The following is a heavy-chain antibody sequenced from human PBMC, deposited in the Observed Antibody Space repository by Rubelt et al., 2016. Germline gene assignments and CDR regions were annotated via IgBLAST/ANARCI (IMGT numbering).Heavy chain of an antibody. V-gene: IGHV4-34*01. CDR2: INHSGGT. D-gene: IGHD5-18*01. CDR1: GGSFSGFY. J-gene: IGHJ5*02. Sequence: QVQLQQWGTGLLKPSETLSRTCAVYGGSFSGFYWSWIRQPPGQGLEWIGEINHSGGTNYNPFLKSRVTISVDPSKNQFSRKLSPVTATGTAVYYCAKKEQLQYRPTYFDPWGQGTLVTVSS. CDR3: AKKEQLQYRPTYFDP.